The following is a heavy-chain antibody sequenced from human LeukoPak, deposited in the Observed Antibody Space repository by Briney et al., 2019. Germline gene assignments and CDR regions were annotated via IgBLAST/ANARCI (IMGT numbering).Heavy chain of an antibody. CDR3: AKGYDIVVVVTTIDY. CDR2: VNSDGSST. D-gene: IGHD2-15*01. Sequence: GGSLRLSCAASGFTFRSHWMHWVRQAPGKGLVWVSRVNSDGSSTSYADSVKGRFTISRDNAKNTLYLQMNSLRAEDTAVYYCAKGYDIVVVVTTIDYWGQGTLVTVSS. V-gene: IGHV3-74*01. J-gene: IGHJ4*02. CDR1: GFTFRSHW.